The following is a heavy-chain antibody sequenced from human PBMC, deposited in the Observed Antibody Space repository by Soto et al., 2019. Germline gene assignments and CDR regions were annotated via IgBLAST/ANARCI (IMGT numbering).Heavy chain of an antibody. J-gene: IGHJ4*02. Sequence: SEILSLTCTVSGGSISSSSYYWGWIRQPPGKGLEWIGSIYYSGSTYYNPSLKSRVTISVDTSKNQFSLKLSSVTAADTAVYYCARHTVYDSLDYWGQGTLVTVSS. CDR2: IYYSGST. D-gene: IGHD3-22*01. V-gene: IGHV4-39*01. CDR1: GGSISSSSYY. CDR3: ARHTVYDSLDY.